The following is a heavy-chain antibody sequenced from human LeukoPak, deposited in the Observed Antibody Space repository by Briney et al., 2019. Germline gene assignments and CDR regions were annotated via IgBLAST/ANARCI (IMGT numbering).Heavy chain of an antibody. Sequence: GGSLRLSCAASGFTFSSYGMHWVRQAPGKGLEWVAVIWYDGSNKYYADSVKGRFTISRDNSKNTLYLQMNSLRAEDTAVYYWARDSVGGGGNWFDPWGQGTLVTVSS. CDR3: ARDSVGGGGNWFDP. D-gene: IGHD3-10*01. CDR1: GFTFSSYG. V-gene: IGHV3-33*01. CDR2: IWYDGSNK. J-gene: IGHJ5*02.